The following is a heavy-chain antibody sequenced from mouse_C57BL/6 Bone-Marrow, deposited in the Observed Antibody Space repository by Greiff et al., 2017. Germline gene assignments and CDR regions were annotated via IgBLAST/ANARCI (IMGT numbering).Heavy chain of an antibody. D-gene: IGHD1-1*01. CDR3: ARSDYSWFAY. Sequence: EVKLQEPGPELVKPGASVKISCKASGYSFTDYNMNWVKQSNGKSLEWIGVINPNNGTTRYNQKYKGKATLTVDQSSSTAYMQLNSLTSEDSAVYYCARSDYSWFAYWGQGTLVTVSA. CDR2: INPNNGTT. CDR1: GYSFTDYN. J-gene: IGHJ3*01. V-gene: IGHV1-39*01.